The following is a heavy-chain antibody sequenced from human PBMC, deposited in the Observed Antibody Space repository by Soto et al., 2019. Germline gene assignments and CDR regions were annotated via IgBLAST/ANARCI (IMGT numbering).Heavy chain of an antibody. Sequence: GGSLRLSCAASGFTFSSYAMSWVRQAPGKGLEWVSAISGSGGSTYYADSVKGRFTISRDNSKNTLYLQMNSLRAEDTAVYYCAKDAIAAAGRSHYYGMDVRGQGTTVTVSS. J-gene: IGHJ6*02. CDR3: AKDAIAAAGRSHYYGMDV. CDR2: ISGSGGST. V-gene: IGHV3-23*01. CDR1: GFTFSSYA. D-gene: IGHD6-13*01.